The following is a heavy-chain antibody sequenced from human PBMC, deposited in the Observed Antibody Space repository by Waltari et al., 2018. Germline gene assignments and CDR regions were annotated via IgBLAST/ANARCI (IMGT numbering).Heavy chain of an antibody. CDR2: ISHDGSDK. CDR1: RVTSCNYS. CDR3: ARGAPPDY. V-gene: IGHV3-30-3*01. Sequence: QVQLVEAGGGVVQPGRSLGLPWAASRVTSCNYSMQWGRQAPGKGLEWVAVISHDGSDKYYADSVKGRFTISRDNSKNTLYLQMNSLRGEDTAVFFCARGAPPDYWGQGTLVTVSS. J-gene: IGHJ4*02.